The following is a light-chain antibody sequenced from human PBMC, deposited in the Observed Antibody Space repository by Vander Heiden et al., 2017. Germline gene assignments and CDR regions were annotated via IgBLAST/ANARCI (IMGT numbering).Light chain of an antibody. J-gene: IGKJ1*01. CDR3: QQSENTLWT. CDR2: AAS. Sequence: DIQMTQSPSSLSASVGGRVTITCRANQSISSYLNWYQQKPGKAPKLLIYAASTLQSGVPSSFSGSGSGTDFTLTISRLQPEDFATYYCQQSENTLWTFGQGTKVEIK. CDR1: QSISSY. V-gene: IGKV1-39*01.